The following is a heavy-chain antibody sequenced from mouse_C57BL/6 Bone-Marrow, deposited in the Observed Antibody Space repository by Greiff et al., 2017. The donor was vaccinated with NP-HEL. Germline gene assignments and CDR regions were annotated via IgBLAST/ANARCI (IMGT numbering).Heavy chain of an antibody. CDR2: INPGSGGT. CDR3: AREGVYSNYRAMDY. CDR1: GYAFTNYL. J-gene: IGHJ4*01. V-gene: IGHV1-54*01. Sequence: QVQLQQSGAELVRPGTSVKVSCKASGYAFTNYLIEWVKQRPGQGLEWIGVINPGSGGTNYNEKFKGKATLTADKSSSTAYMQLSSLTSEDSAVYFCAREGVYSNYRAMDYWGQGTSVTVSS. D-gene: IGHD2-5*01.